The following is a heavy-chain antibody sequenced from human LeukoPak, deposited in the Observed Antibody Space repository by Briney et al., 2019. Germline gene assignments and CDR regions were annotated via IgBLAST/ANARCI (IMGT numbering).Heavy chain of an antibody. J-gene: IGHJ4*02. V-gene: IGHV3-30*03. CDR2: ISYDGSNK. D-gene: IGHD3-22*01. CDR1: GFTFSSYG. CDR3: ARGKNEGSGYSLGY. Sequence: GGSLRLSCAASGFTFSSYGMHWVRQAPGKGLEWVAVISYDGSNKYYADSVKGRFTISRDNSKNTLYLQMNSLRAEDTAVYYCARGKNEGSGYSLGYWGQGTLVTVSS.